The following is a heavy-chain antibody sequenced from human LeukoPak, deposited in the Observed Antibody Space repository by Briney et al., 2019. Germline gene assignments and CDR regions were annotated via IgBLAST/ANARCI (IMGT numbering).Heavy chain of an antibody. CDR1: GGSISSSSAY. Sequence: SETLSLTCTVSGGSISSSSAYWGWIRQPPGKGLEWIGSIYYSKNTYYNPSLKSRVTISADTSKNQFSLTLGSVSDTDTAVYHCVSPRGFSYGYFDYWGQGTLVTVSS. J-gene: IGHJ4*02. CDR3: VSPRGFSYGYFDY. V-gene: IGHV4-39*01. CDR2: IYYSKNT. D-gene: IGHD5-18*01.